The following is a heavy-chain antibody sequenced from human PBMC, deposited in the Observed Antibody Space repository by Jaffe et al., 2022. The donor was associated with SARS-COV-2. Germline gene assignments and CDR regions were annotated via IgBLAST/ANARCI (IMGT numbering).Heavy chain of an antibody. CDR1: GYSIRSDYY. CDR2: IYPSGST. CDR3: ARAGGRLYYFDH. D-gene: IGHD1-26*01. Sequence: QVQLQESGPGLVKPSETLSLTCTVSGYSIRSDYYWGWIRQSPGKGLEWIGNIYPSGSTHYNPSLKSRVTISIDASKNQFSLGLNSVTAADTAVYFCARAGGRLYYFDHWGQGALVTVSS. V-gene: IGHV4-38-2*02. J-gene: IGHJ4*02.